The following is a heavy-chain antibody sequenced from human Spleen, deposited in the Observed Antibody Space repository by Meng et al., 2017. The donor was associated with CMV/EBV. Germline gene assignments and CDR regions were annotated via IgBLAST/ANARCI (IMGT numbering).Heavy chain of an antibody. V-gene: IGHV3-7*01. J-gene: IGHJ4*02. CDR2: KKEDGSEK. Sequence: GFSWSGDWRSGGRQAEGKGVEGVGKKKEDGSEKYYVDSMKGRFTNSKDNDKNSVYLQRNSMGGEDTAVYYGARDPPPVSSRFDYWGQGTLVTVSS. D-gene: IGHD6-13*01. CDR1: GFSWSGDW. CDR3: ARDPPPVSSRFDY.